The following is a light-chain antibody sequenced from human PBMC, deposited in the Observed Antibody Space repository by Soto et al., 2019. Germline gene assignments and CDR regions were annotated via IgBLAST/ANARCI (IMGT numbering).Light chain of an antibody. CDR2: DTS. CDR3: HQYYDWPPWT. Sequence: EVVLTQSAATLSVSQGEGVTLSCRVSQGIGDTLAWYQHKPGQTPRLLIYDTSTRATGVPARFTGSGSGTEFTLTISSLQSEDFAVYYCHQYYDWPPWTFGQGTKVDIK. CDR1: QGIGDT. J-gene: IGKJ1*01. V-gene: IGKV3-15*01.